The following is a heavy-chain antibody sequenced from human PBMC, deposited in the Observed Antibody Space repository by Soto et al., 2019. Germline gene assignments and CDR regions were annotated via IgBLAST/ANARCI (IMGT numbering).Heavy chain of an antibody. CDR3: ASNSYRGQYFDWEEYYYGMDV. Sequence: SETLSLTCAVSGGSISSSNWWSWVRQPPGKGLEWIGEIYHSGSTNYNPSLKSRVTISVDKSKNQFSLKLSSVTAADTAVYYCASNSYRGQYFDWEEYYYGMDVWGQGTTVTV. J-gene: IGHJ6*02. CDR2: IYHSGST. D-gene: IGHD3-9*01. CDR1: GGSISSSNW. V-gene: IGHV4-4*02.